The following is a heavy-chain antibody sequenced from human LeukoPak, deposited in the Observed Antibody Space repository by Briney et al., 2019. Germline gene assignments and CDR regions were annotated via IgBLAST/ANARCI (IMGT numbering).Heavy chain of an antibody. D-gene: IGHD6-19*01. CDR1: GGSFSGYY. CDR3: AGEGVAGTPGVPFDY. Sequence: PSETLSLTCAVYGGSFSGYYWSWIRQPPGKGLEWIGEINHSGSTNYNPSLKSRVTISVDTSKNQFSLKLSSVTAADTAVYYCAGEGVAGTPGVPFDYWGQGTLVTVSS. J-gene: IGHJ4*02. CDR2: INHSGST. V-gene: IGHV4-34*01.